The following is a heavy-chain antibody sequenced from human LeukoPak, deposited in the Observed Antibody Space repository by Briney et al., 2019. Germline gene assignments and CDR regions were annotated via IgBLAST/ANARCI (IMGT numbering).Heavy chain of an antibody. CDR2: ISSSGSTI. V-gene: IGHV3-48*03. D-gene: IGHD2-2*01. J-gene: IGHJ5*02. CDR3: ASWESVVVTPISWFDP. CDR1: GLTFSIYE. Sequence: QAGGSLRLSCAASGLTFSIYEMNWVRQAPGKGRGWVSYISSSGSTIYYADSVKGRFTISRDNAKNSLYLQMNSLRAEDTAVYYCASWESVVVTPISWFDPWGQGTLVTVSS.